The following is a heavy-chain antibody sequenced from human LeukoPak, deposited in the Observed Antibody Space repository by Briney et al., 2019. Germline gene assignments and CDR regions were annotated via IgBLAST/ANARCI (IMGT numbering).Heavy chain of an antibody. CDR1: GYTFTSYG. CDR3: ARDSGLYYYARGGGFDY. CDR2: ISAYNGNT. D-gene: IGHD3-10*02. J-gene: IGHJ4*02. Sequence: EASVKVSCKASGYTFTSYGISWVRQAPGQGLEWMGWISAYNGNTNYAQKLQGRVTMTTDTSTSTAYMELRSLRSDDTAVYYCARDSGLYYYARGGGFDYWGQGTLVTVSS. V-gene: IGHV1-18*01.